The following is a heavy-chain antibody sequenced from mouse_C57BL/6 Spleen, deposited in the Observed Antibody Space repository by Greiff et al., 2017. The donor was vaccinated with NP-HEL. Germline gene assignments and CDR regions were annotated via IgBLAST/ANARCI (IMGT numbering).Heavy chain of an antibody. CDR1: GFTFSDYG. CDR3: ARDYYGSTSYYFDY. Sequence: EVQGVESGGGLVKPGGSLKLSCAASGFTFSDYGMHWVRQAPEKGLEWVAYISSGSSTIYYADTVKGRFTISRDNDKNTLFWQMTSLRSDDTAMYYCARDYYGSTSYYFDYWGQGTTLTVSS. CDR2: ISSGSSTI. J-gene: IGHJ2*01. D-gene: IGHD1-1*01. V-gene: IGHV5-17*01.